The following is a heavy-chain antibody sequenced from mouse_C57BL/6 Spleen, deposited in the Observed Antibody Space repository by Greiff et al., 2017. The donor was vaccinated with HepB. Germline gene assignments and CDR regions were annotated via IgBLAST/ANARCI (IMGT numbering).Heavy chain of an antibody. J-gene: IGHJ4*01. V-gene: IGHV7-3*01. CDR1: GFTFTDYY. D-gene: IGHD2-4*01. CDR3: ARYPLYEYFYAMDY. Sequence: EVKLEESGGGLVQPGGSLSLSCAASGFTFTDYYMSWVRQPPGKALEWLGFIRNKANGYTTEYSASVKGRFTISRDNSQSILYLQMNALRAEDSATYDCARYPLYEYFYAMDYWGQGTSVTVSS. CDR2: IRNKANGYTT.